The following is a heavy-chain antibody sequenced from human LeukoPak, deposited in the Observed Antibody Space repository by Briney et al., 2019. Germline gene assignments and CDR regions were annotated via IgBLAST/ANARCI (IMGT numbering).Heavy chain of an antibody. CDR1: GYSFTSYW. J-gene: IGHJ3*02. V-gene: IGHV5-51*01. CDR2: IYPGDSDT. Sequence: GESLKISCKGSGYSFTSYWIGWVRQMPGKGLEWMGIIYPGDSDTRYSPSFQGQVTISADKSISTAYLQWSSLKASDTAMYYCARQKTPYIAVADAFDIWGQGTMVTVSS. D-gene: IGHD6-19*01. CDR3: ARQKTPYIAVADAFDI.